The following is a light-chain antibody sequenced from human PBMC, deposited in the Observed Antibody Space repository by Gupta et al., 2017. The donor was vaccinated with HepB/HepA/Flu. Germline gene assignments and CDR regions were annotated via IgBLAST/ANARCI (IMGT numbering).Light chain of an antibody. Sequence: QSVLTQPPSVSGAPGQRVTISCTGSSSNIGAGYDVHWYQQLPGTAPKLLIYGNTNRHSGDPARFSGSKSGTSASLAITGLQAEEEADYYCQSYDSSLSGSVVFGGGTKLTVL. V-gene: IGLV1-40*01. CDR2: GNT. CDR3: QSYDSSLSGSVV. J-gene: IGLJ2*01. CDR1: SSNIGAGYD.